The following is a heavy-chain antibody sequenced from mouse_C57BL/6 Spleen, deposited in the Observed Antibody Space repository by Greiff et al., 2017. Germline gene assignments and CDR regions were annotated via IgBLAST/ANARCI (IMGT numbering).Heavy chain of an antibody. J-gene: IGHJ2*01. Sequence: EVQLQQSGPELVKPGASVKISCKASGYTFTDYYMNWVKQSHGKSLEWIGDINPNNGGTSYNQKFKGKATLTVDKSSSTAYMELRSLTSEDSAVYFCARGGWLLPFCDYWGKSTTLTVLS. CDR1: GYTFTDYY. D-gene: IGHD2-3*01. V-gene: IGHV1-26*01. CDR3: ARGGWLLPFCDY. CDR2: INPNNGGT.